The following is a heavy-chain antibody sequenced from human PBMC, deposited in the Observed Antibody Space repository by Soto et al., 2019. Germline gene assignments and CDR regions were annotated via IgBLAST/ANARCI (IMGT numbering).Heavy chain of an antibody. CDR2: IYSGGST. V-gene: IGHV3-53*01. CDR1: GFTVSSNY. D-gene: IGHD4-4*01. J-gene: IGHJ4*02. Sequence: GGSLRLSCAASGFTVSSNYMSWVRQAPGKGLEWVSVIYSGGSTYYADSVKGRFTISRDNSKNTLYLQMNSLRAEDTAVYYCARDLSTVTGDYWGQGTLVTVS. CDR3: ARDLSTVTGDY.